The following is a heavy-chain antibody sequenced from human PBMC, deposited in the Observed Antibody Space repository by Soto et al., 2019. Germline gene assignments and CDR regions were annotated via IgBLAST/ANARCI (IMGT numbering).Heavy chain of an antibody. CDR1: GGYISSSSYY. Sequence: SETLSLTCTVSGGYISSSSYYWGWIRQPPGKGLEWIGSIYYSGSTYYNPSLKSRVTISVDTSKNQFSLKLSSVTAADTAVYYCARDDYIWGSYWDDAFDIWGQGTMVTVSS. CDR2: IYYSGST. J-gene: IGHJ3*02. V-gene: IGHV4-39*02. D-gene: IGHD3-16*01. CDR3: ARDDYIWGSYWDDAFDI.